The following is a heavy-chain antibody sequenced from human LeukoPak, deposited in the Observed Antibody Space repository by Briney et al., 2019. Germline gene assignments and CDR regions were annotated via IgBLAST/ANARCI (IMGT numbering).Heavy chain of an antibody. CDR2: IKQDGSEK. J-gene: IGHJ4*02. CDR3: ARGPPHGRYTAMDYFDY. CDR1: GFTFSSYW. Sequence: GGSLRLSCAASGFTFSSYWMSWVSQAPGKGLEWVANIKQDGSEKYYVDSVKGRFTISRDNAKNSLYLQMNSLRAEDTAVYYCARGPPHGRYTAMDYFDYWGQGTLVTVSS. V-gene: IGHV3-7*01. D-gene: IGHD5-18*01.